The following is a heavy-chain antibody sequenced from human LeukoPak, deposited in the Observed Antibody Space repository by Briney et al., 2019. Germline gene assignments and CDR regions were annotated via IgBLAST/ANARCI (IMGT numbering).Heavy chain of an antibody. J-gene: IGHJ4*02. D-gene: IGHD3-10*01. CDR1: GYTFRSKG. CDR2: ISVYNGET. CDR3: ARGSYYDY. V-gene: IGHV1-18*01. Sequence: ASVTVSCKASGYTFRSKGISWVRQAPGQGLEWMGWISVYNGETNYAQKFQGRLTMTTDTSTSTAYMELRSLRSDDTAVYHCARGSYYDYWGQGTLVTVSS.